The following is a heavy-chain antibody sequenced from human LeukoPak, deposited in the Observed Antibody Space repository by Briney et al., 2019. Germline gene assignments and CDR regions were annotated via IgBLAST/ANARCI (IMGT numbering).Heavy chain of an antibody. V-gene: IGHV1-69*05. CDR3: ARAVKDYDFWSGSQYYFDY. Sequence: ASVKVSCKASGGTFSSYAISWVRQAPGQGLEWMGGIIPIFGTANYAQKLQGRVTMTTDTSTSTAYMELRSLRSDDTAVYYCARAVKDYDFWSGSQYYFDYWGQGTLVTVSS. D-gene: IGHD3-3*01. CDR2: IIPIFGTA. J-gene: IGHJ4*02. CDR1: GGTFSSYA.